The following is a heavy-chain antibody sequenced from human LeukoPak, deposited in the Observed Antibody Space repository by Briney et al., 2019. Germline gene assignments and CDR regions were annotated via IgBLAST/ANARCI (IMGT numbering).Heavy chain of an antibody. Sequence: GGSLRLSCAASGFTFSSYSMNWVRQAPGKGLEWVSSISGSSSYIYYADSVKGRFTISRDNAKNSLYLQMNSLRAEDTAVYYCAKYGSGSYSIDYWGQGTLVTVSS. D-gene: IGHD3-10*01. CDR3: AKYGSGSYSIDY. CDR1: GFTFSSYS. CDR2: ISGSSSYI. J-gene: IGHJ4*02. V-gene: IGHV3-21*01.